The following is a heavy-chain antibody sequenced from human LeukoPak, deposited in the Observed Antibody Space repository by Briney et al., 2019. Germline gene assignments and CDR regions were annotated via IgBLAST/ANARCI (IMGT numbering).Heavy chain of an antibody. V-gene: IGHV3-30*18. J-gene: IGHJ4*02. CDR3: AKDACAAVAGPDH. Sequence: GGSLRLSCAASGFTFSDYGMHWVRQAPGKGLEWVAVIAYDGGNKYYADSVKGRFTISRDNSKNTLYLQMNSPRAEDTAVYYCAKDACAAVAGPDHWGQGTLVTVSS. CDR2: IAYDGGNK. CDR1: GFTFSDYG. D-gene: IGHD6-19*01.